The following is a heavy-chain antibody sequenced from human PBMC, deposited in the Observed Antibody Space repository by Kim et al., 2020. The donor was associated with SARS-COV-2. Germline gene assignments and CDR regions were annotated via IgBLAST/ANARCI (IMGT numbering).Heavy chain of an antibody. CDR3: ARDRQIVVVPAALDYYYYYMDV. V-gene: IGHV1-69*04. CDR1: GGTFSSYA. D-gene: IGHD2-2*01. J-gene: IGHJ6*03. CDR2: IIPILGIA. Sequence: SVKVSCKASGGTFSSYAISWVRQAPGQGLEWMGRIIPILGIANYAQKFQGRVTITADKSTSTAYMELSSLRSEDTAVYYCARDRQIVVVPAALDYYYYYMDVWGKGTTVTVSS.